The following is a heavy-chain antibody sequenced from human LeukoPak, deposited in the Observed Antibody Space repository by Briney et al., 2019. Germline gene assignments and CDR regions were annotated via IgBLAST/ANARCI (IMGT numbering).Heavy chain of an antibody. D-gene: IGHD3-22*01. Sequence: ASVNVSCKASGYTFTSYGISWVRQAPGQGLEWMGWISAYNGNTNYAQKLQGRVTMTTDTSTSTAYMELRSLRSDDTAVYCCARGRRYDSSGHEHHWFDPWGRGTLVTVSS. CDR2: ISAYNGNT. CDR3: ARGRRYDSSGHEHHWFDP. J-gene: IGHJ5*02. CDR1: GYTFTSYG. V-gene: IGHV1-18*01.